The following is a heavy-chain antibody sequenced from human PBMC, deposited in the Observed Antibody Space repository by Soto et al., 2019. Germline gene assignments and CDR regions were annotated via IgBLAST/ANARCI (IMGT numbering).Heavy chain of an antibody. J-gene: IGHJ4*02. CDR2: VHHSGRT. CDR1: GDSMSSSNW. V-gene: IGHV4-4*02. Sequence: PSETLSLTCTVSGDSMSSSNWWNWVRQPPGKGLEWIGEVHHSGRTNYNPSLKSRVTISVDTSKNQFSLKLSSVTAADTAVYYCARLGYCSSTSCYGFDYWGQGTLVTVSS. CDR3: ARLGYCSSTSCYGFDY. D-gene: IGHD2-2*01.